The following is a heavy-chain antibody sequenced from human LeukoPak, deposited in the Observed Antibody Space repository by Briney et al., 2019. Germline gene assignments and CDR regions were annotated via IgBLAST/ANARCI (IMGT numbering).Heavy chain of an antibody. J-gene: IGHJ4*02. CDR2: INPNSGGT. D-gene: IGHD6-13*01. Sequence: GASVKVSCKASGYTFTGYYMHWVRQAPGQGLEWVGWINPNSGGTNYAQKFQGRVTMTRDTSISTAYMELSRLRSDDTAVYYCARLGSSSWYGAYFDYWGQGTLVTVSS. CDR3: ARLGSSSWYGAYFDY. CDR1: GYTFTGYY. V-gene: IGHV1-2*02.